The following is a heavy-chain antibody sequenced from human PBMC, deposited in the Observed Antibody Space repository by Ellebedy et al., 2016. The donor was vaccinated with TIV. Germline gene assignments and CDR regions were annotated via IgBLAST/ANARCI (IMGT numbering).Heavy chain of an antibody. CDR2: IIPILGIA. CDR3: ARDRSPLDRYSSGSRGYYGMDV. Sequence: AASVTVSCKASGGTFRSYAISWVRPAPGQGLEWMGRIIPILGIANYAQKFQGRVTITEDKSTGTAYMELSSLRSEDTAVYYCARDRSPLDRYSSGSRGYYGMDVWGQGTTVTVSS. CDR1: GGTFRSYA. D-gene: IGHD6-19*01. J-gene: IGHJ6*02. V-gene: IGHV1-69*04.